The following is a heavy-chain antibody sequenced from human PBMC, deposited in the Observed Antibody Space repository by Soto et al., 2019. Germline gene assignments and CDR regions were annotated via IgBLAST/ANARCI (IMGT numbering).Heavy chain of an antibody. CDR1: GYSFNSYT. D-gene: IGHD3-3*01. CDR2: IKAANGNT. J-gene: IGHJ3*01. CDR3: ATYVHHEFWSEGIVFDL. Sequence: GASVKVSCKASGYSFNSYTMHWVRQAPGQRLEWMGRIKAANGNTKYSQKFQGRVTITSDTSASTAYMELSTLRSEDTALYYCATYVHHEFWSEGIVFDLWGQGTMVTVSS. V-gene: IGHV1-3*01.